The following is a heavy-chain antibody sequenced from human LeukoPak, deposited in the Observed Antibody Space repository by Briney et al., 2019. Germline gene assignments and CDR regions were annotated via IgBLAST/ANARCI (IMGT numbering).Heavy chain of an antibody. D-gene: IGHD3-16*01. J-gene: IGHJ6*02. CDR3: ATYTHWVAGDV. CDR2: MNQDGSEK. V-gene: IGHV3-7*01. Sequence: GGSLRPSCAASGFTFSDSWMSWVRQAPGKGLEWVANMNQDGSEKDYVDSVKGRFTISRDNARNSLYLQMSSLRAEDTAVYYCATYTHWVAGDVWGQGTTVTVSS. CDR1: GFTFSDSW.